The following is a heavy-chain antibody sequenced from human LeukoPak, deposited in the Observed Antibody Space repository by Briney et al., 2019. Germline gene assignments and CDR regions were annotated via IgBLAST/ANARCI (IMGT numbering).Heavy chain of an antibody. D-gene: IGHD2-2*01. CDR3: ASFGYCSSTSCYSLPGIDY. V-gene: IGHV3-30*02. CDR1: GFTFSNYG. J-gene: IGHJ4*02. Sequence: GGSLRLSCAASGFTFSNYGMHWVRQAPGKGLEWVAFIRYDGSNKYYADSVKGRFTISRDNSKNTLYLQMNSLRAEDTAVYYCASFGYCSSTSCYSLPGIDYWGQGTLVTVSS. CDR2: IRYDGSNK.